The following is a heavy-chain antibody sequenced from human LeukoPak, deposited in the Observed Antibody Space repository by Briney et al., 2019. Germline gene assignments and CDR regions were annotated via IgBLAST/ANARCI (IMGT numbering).Heavy chain of an antibody. J-gene: IGHJ5*02. Sequence: PSETLSLTCAVYGGSFSGYYWSWIRQPPGKGLEWIGEINHSGSTNYNPSLKSRVTISVDTSKNQFSLKLSCVTAADTAVYYCARAPLDDFWSGYLGNWFDPWGQGTLVTVSS. D-gene: IGHD3-3*01. CDR3: ARAPLDDFWSGYLGNWFDP. V-gene: IGHV4-34*01. CDR1: GGSFSGYY. CDR2: INHSGST.